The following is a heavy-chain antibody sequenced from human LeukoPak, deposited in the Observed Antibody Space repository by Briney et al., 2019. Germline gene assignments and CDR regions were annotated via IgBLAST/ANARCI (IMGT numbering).Heavy chain of an antibody. V-gene: IGHV3-33*01. CDR2: IWYDGSNK. CDR3: ASEPNGNSLYQH. J-gene: IGHJ1*01. Sequence: GGSLRLSCAASGFTFSSYGMHWVRQAPGKGPEWVAVIWYDGSNKYYADSVKGRFTISRDNSKNTLYLQMNSLRAEDTAVYYCASEPNGNSLYQHWGQGTLVTVSS. CDR1: GFTFSSYG. D-gene: IGHD4-23*01.